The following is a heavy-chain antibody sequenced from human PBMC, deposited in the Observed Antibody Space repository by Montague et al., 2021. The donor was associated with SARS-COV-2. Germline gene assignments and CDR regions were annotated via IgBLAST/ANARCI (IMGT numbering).Heavy chain of an antibody. D-gene: IGHD3-9*01. CDR1: GESFTDFF. CDR2: IRHNGGT. Sequence: SETLPLTCAAYGESFTDFFWNWIRQTPEKGLEWIGEIRHNGGTHYNPSLKSRVTISVDTSKNQVSLKLSSVTAADTAVYYCARGQRFFDWPYDAFDIWAQGTMVIVSS. V-gene: IGHV4-34*01. CDR3: ARGQRFFDWPYDAFDI. J-gene: IGHJ3*02.